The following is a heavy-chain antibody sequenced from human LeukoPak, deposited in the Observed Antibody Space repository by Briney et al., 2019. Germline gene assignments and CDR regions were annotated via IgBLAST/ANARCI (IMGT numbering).Heavy chain of an antibody. CDR2: ISSSSSYT. CDR1: VFTFSDYY. J-gene: IGHJ5*02. CDR3: ARGLVGEGEFDP. Sequence: PGGSLRLSCAASVFTFSDYYMSWIRQAPGKGLEWVSYISSSSSYTNYADSVKGRFTISRDNAKNSLYLQMNSLRAEDTAVYYCARGLVGEGEFDPWGQGTLVSVSS. V-gene: IGHV3-11*06. D-gene: IGHD1-26*01.